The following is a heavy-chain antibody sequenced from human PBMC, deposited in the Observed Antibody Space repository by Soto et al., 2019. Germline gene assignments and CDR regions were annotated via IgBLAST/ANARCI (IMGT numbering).Heavy chain of an antibody. CDR2: ISAYNGNT. J-gene: IGHJ4*02. V-gene: IGHV1-18*01. D-gene: IGHD3-9*01. CDR1: GYTFTSYG. Sequence: GASVKVSCKASGYTFTSYGISWVRQAPGQGLEWMGWISAYNGNTNYAQKLQGRVTMTTDTSTSTAYMELRSLRSDDTAVYYCAREVYYDILTGYQYYFDYWGQGTLVTVSS. CDR3: AREVYYDILTGYQYYFDY.